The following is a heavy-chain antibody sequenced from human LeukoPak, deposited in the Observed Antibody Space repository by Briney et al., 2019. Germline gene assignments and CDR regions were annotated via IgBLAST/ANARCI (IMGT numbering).Heavy chain of an antibody. CDR2: SSAYNGNA. D-gene: IGHD6-6*01. V-gene: IGHV1-18*04. CDR3: ARVGIYSSYDY. Sequence: ASVKVSCKASGYTFTSYGSSWVRQAPGQALEWMGGSSAYNGNANYAQKLQGRVTMTTDTSTSTAYMELRRLRSDDTAVYYCARVGIYSSYDYWGQGTLVTVYS. J-gene: IGHJ4*02. CDR1: GYTFTSYG.